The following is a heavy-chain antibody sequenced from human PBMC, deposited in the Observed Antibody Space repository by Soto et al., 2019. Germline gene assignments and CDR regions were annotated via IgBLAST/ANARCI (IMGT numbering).Heavy chain of an antibody. CDR3: AKETYGSGWTLDS. J-gene: IGHJ4*02. CDR2: ISGGVGNT. V-gene: IGHV3-23*01. CDR1: GFAFSDYS. D-gene: IGHD6-19*01. Sequence: DVQLLESGGGVVQSGGSLRLSCSASGFAFSDYSMHWVRQAPGKGPEWVSAISGGVGNTYYAGSVNGRFTISRDNSRNTLYLQMHSLRDDDTALYFCAKETYGSGWTLDSWGQGTRATVSS.